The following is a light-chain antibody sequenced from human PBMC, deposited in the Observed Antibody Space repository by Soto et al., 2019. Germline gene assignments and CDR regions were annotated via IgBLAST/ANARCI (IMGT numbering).Light chain of an antibody. CDR2: DVS. Sequence: QSALTQPASVSGSPGQSITISCTGTSSDVGGYDCVSWYQQLPGKAPKLMIYDVSNRPSGVSNRFSGSKSGTTASLTISGLQAEDEADYYCSSYTSSSTYVFGTGTKVTVL. CDR1: SSDVGGYDC. V-gene: IGLV2-14*01. CDR3: SSYTSSSTYV. J-gene: IGLJ1*01.